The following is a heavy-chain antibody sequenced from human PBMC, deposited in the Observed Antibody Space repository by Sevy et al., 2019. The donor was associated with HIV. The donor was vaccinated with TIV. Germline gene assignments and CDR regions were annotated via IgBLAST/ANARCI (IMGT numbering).Heavy chain of an antibody. CDR2: ISWNSGSI. J-gene: IGHJ4*02. CDR3: AKDMNFGY. CDR1: GFTFDDYA. V-gene: IGHV3-9*01. Sequence: GGSLRLSCAASGFTFDDYAMHWVRQAPGKGLEWVSGISWNSGSIGYADSVKGRFTISRDNAKNSLYLQINSLRAEDTALYYCAKDMNFGYWGQGTLVTVSS.